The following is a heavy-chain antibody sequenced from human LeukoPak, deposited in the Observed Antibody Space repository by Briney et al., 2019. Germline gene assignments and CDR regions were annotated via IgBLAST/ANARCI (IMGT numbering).Heavy chain of an antibody. D-gene: IGHD3-10*01. J-gene: IGHJ6*03. V-gene: IGHV3-23*01. CDR3: ASRYYGPFWGYYYYYMDV. CDR1: GFTFSTFA. CDR2: IFPSGGEI. Sequence: QPGGSLRLSCAASGFTFSTFAMIWVRQPPGKGLEWVSSIFPSGGEIHYADSVRGRFTISRDNSKSTLSLQMNSLRAEDTAVYYCASRYYGPFWGYYYYYMDVWGKGTTVTISS.